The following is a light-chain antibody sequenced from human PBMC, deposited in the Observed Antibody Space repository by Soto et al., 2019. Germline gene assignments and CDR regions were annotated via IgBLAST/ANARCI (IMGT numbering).Light chain of an antibody. CDR2: DAS. V-gene: IGKV3-11*01. CDR1: QSVSSY. Sequence: EIVLPQSPATLSLSPGERATLSCRASQSVSSYLAWYQQKPGQAPRLLIYDASNRATGITARFSGSGSGTDFPITISSLEPEDFAIYYCQQRSNWPPVTFGGGTKVEIK. J-gene: IGKJ4*01. CDR3: QQRSNWPPVT.